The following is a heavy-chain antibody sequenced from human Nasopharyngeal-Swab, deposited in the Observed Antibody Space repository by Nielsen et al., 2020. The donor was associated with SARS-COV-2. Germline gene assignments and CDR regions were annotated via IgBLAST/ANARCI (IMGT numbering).Heavy chain of an antibody. CDR3: AKGGYCSSTSCKDFFDY. CDR2: ISGSGGST. D-gene: IGHD2-2*01. Sequence: WIRQYPGKGLEWVSGISGSGGSTSYADSVKGRFTISRDNSKNTLYVQMNSLRAEDTAVYYCAKGGYCSSTSCKDFFDYWGQGTLVTVSS. J-gene: IGHJ4*02. V-gene: IGHV3-23*01.